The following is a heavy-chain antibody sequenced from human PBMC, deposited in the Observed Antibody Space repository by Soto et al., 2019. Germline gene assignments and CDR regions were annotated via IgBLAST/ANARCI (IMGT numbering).Heavy chain of an antibody. D-gene: IGHD5-18*01. Sequence: PSETLSLTCTVSGGPINNYYWSWIRQPPGKGLEWIGYIYYGGSPNYSPSLKSRVTISADTSKNQISLKVSSVTAADTAVYYCARDHPHSYGVYYFDYWGQGTPVTVSS. CDR3: ARDHPHSYGVYYFDY. J-gene: IGHJ4*02. V-gene: IGHV4-59*01. CDR1: GGPINNYY. CDR2: IYYGGSP.